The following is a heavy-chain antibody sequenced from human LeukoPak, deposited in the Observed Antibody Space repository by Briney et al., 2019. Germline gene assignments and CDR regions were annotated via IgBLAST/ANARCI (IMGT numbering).Heavy chain of an antibody. V-gene: IGHV1-8*02. CDR1: GYTFTSYN. D-gene: IGHD3-10*01. J-gene: IGHJ5*02. Sequence: ASVKVSCKASGYTFTSYNMHWVRQAPGQGLEWMGWMNPNSGNTGYAQKFQGRVTMTRNTSISTAYMELSSLRSEDTAVYYCARDGRAAYGSGSYYANWFDPWGQGTLVTVSS. CDR2: MNPNSGNT. CDR3: ARDGRAAYGSGSYYANWFDP.